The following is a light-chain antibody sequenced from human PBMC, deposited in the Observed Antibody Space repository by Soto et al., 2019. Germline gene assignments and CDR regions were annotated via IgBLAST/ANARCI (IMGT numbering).Light chain of an antibody. CDR3: QHRSSWTPVYT. J-gene: IGKJ2*01. CDR1: QSVSSY. V-gene: IGKV3-11*01. Sequence: EIVLTQSPATLSLSPGERATLSCRASQSVSSYLAWYQQKPGQAPSLLIYDASNKATGIPTRFSGSGSGTDITHTLRILDTEDFALDYRQHRSSWTPVYTFGQGTKLEIK. CDR2: DAS.